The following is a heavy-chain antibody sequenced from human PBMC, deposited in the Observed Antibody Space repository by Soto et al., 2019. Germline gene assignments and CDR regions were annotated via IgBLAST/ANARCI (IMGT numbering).Heavy chain of an antibody. V-gene: IGHV1-69*02. CDR2: IIPILGIA. CDR3: ARSEINWFDP. J-gene: IGHJ5*02. CDR1: GGTFSSYT. Sequence: GASVKVSCKASGGTFSSYTISWVRQAPGQGLEWMGRIIPILGIANYAQKFQGRVTMTRDTSTSTVYMELSSLRSEDTAVYYCARSEINWFDPWGQGTLVTVSS.